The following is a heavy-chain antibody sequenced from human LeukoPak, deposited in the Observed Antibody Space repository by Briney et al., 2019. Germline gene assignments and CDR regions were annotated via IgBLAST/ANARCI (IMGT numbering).Heavy chain of an antibody. V-gene: IGHV4-39*01. Sequence: SETLSLTCTVSGGSISSSSYYWGWIRQPPGKGLEWSVSIYYSGSTYYNPSLKSRVTISVDTSKNQFSLKLSSVTAADTAVYYCARGPAEYYYDSSGYYYFDYWGQGTLVTVSS. D-gene: IGHD3-22*01. CDR2: IYYSGST. J-gene: IGHJ4*02. CDR3: ARGPAEYYYDSSGYYYFDY. CDR1: GGSISSSSYY.